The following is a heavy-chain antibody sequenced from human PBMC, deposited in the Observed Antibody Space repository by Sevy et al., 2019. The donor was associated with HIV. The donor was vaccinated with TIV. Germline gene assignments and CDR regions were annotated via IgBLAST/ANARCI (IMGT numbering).Heavy chain of an antibody. Sequence: ASVKVSCKASGGTFSSYAISWVRQAPGQGLEWMGGIIPIFGTANYAQRFQGRVTITADESTSTAYMELSSLRSEDTAVYYCARPVQYCSSTSCYTGGMDVWGQGTTVTVSS. CDR3: ARPVQYCSSTSCYTGGMDV. D-gene: IGHD2-2*02. CDR2: IIPIFGTA. J-gene: IGHJ6*02. V-gene: IGHV1-69*13. CDR1: GGTFSSYA.